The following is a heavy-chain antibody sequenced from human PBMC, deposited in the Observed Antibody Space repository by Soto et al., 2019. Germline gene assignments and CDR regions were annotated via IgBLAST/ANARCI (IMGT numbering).Heavy chain of an antibody. CDR3: AREGRVGGIDY. J-gene: IGHJ4*02. D-gene: IGHD6-19*01. CDR1: GFTFSIHE. CDR2: ISSIGVAT. V-gene: IGHV3-48*03. Sequence: EVQLVESGGGLVQPGGSLRLSCAASGFTFSIHEMNWVRQAPGKGLEWVSYISSIGVATYYADSVKGRFTISRDNAKNSLYLQMNSLRAEDTAVYYGAREGRVGGIDYWGQGTPVTVSS.